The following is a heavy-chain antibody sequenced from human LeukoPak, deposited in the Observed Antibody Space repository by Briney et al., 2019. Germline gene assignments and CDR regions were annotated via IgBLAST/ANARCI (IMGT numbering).Heavy chain of an antibody. V-gene: IGHV3-20*04. J-gene: IGHJ1*01. Sequence: SLRLSCVASTLSTADYGMSWVRQAPGKGLEWVAGIDWSGDATSYSDSVKGRFTISRDNAKNSLYLQMTSLRAEDTAVYYCARDLSATWYSLGFWGQGTLVTVTS. CDR3: ARDLSATWYSLGF. CDR2: IDWSGDAT. CDR1: TLSTADYG. D-gene: IGHD2-15*01.